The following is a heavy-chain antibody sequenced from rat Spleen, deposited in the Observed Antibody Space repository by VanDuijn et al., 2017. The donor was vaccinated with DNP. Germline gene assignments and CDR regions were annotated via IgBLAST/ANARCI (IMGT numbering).Heavy chain of an antibody. CDR2: ITSSGSTT. V-gene: IGHV5-20*01. Sequence: EVQLVESGGNLVQPGRSLKLSCAASGFTFSDYYMAWVRQAPTKGLEWVASITSSGSTTYYRDSVKGRFTVSRDNAKSSLYLQMDNLRSEDTATYYCTRGANWEGNWFAYWGQGTLVTVSS. D-gene: IGHD5-1*01. J-gene: IGHJ3*01. CDR3: TRGANWEGNWFAY. CDR1: GFTFSDYY.